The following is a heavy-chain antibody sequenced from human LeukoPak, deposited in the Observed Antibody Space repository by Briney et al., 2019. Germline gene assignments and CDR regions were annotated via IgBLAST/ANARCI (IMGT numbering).Heavy chain of an antibody. CDR3: ARLSFIAAEGDWFDP. J-gene: IGHJ5*02. CDR1: GGSISSSSYY. CDR2: IYYSGST. Sequence: SETLSLTCTVSGGSISSSSYYWSWIRQPPGKGLEWIGYIYYSGSTNYNPSLKSRVTISVDTSKNQFSLKLSSVTAADTAVYYCARLSFIAAEGDWFDPWGQGTLVTVSS. D-gene: IGHD6-13*01. V-gene: IGHV4-61*01.